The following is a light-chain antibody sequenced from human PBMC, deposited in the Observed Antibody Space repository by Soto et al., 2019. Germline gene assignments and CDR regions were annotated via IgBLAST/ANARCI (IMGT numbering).Light chain of an antibody. J-gene: IGLJ1*01. Sequence: QSVLTQPPSASGSPGQSVTISCTGTKSDIGVYDFVSWYQHHPGKAPRLIIYEVVQRPSGVPDRFSGSKSGNTASLTVSGIQAADEADYFCKSYAGSNTYVFGSGTKVTV. CDR2: EVV. CDR1: KSDIGVYDF. V-gene: IGLV2-8*01. CDR3: KSYAGSNTYV.